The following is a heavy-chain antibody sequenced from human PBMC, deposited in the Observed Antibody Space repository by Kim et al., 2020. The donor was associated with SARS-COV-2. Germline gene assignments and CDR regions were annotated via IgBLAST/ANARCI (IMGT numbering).Heavy chain of an antibody. CDR3: ARDDAYYYDSSGYYPFDP. J-gene: IGHJ5*02. V-gene: IGHV1-69*04. D-gene: IGHD3-22*01. Sequence: FQGRVTITADKSTSTAYMELSSLRSEDTAVYYCARDDAYYYDSSGYYPFDPWGQGTLVTVSS.